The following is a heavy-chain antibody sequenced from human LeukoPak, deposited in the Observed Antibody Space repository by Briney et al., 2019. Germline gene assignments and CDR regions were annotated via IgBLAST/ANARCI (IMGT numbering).Heavy chain of an antibody. D-gene: IGHD4-17*01. CDR3: ARQVRTTVHFDP. CDR1: GGSISSGSYY. J-gene: IGHJ5*02. V-gene: IGHV4-61*02. Sequence: PSETLSLTCTVSGGSISSGSYYWSWIRQPAGKGLEWIGRIYTSGSTDYNPSLKSRVTISIDTSKNQFSLKLSSVTAADTAVYFCARQVRTTVHFDPWGQGTLVTVSS. CDR2: IYTSGST.